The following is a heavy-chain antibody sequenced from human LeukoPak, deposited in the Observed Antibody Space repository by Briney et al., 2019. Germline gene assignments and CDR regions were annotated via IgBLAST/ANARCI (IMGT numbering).Heavy chain of an antibody. CDR3: ARGTTVTTTGDY. CDR1: GFTFSSYA. CDR2: IPYDGSNK. J-gene: IGHJ4*02. D-gene: IGHD4-17*01. Sequence: GRSLRLSCAASGFTFSSYAMHWVRQAPGKGLEWVAVIPYDGSNKYYADSVKGRFTISRDNSKNTLYLQMNSLRAEDTAVYYCARGTTVTTTGDYWGQGTLVTVSS. V-gene: IGHV3-30-3*01.